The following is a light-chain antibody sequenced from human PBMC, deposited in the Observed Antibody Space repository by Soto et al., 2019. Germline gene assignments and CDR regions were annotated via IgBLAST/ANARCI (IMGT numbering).Light chain of an antibody. J-gene: IGLJ2*01. CDR1: ATNIGRNH. CDR2: RNN. V-gene: IGLV1-47*01. Sequence: QSALRQPPSASGTPGQRVTISCSGGATNIGRNHVYWYQQFPGVAPRLLIYRNNQRPSGVPDRISGSKSGTSASLAISGLRSEDEADYYCATWDDSLSGHVVFGGGTKLTVL. CDR3: ATWDDSLSGHVV.